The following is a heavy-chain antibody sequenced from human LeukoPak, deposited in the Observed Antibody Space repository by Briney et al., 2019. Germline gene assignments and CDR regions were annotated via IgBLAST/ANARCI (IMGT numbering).Heavy chain of an antibody. D-gene: IGHD3-9*01. V-gene: IGHV4-39*01. CDR3: ARTYYDILGSDY. CDR2: IYYSGST. Sequence: SETLSLTCTVSGGSISSSSYYWGWIRQPPGKGLEWIGSIYYSGSTYYNPSLKSRVTISVDTSKNQFSLKLSSVTAADTAVYYCARTYYDILGSDYWGQGTLVTVSS. CDR1: GGSISSSSYY. J-gene: IGHJ4*02.